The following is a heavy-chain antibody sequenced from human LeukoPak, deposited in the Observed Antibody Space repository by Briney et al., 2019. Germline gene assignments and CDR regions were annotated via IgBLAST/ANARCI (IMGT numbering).Heavy chain of an antibody. V-gene: IGHV1-69*01. J-gene: IGHJ6*02. CDR2: IIPIFGTA. D-gene: IGHD3-22*01. Sequence: GRSLRLSCAASGFTFSSYAISWVRQAPGQGLEWMGGIIPIFGTANYAQKFQGRVTITADESTSTAYMELSSLRSEDTAVYYCARERGSLPDSSGSYGMDVWGQGTTVTVSS. CDR1: GFTFSSYA. CDR3: ARERGSLPDSSGSYGMDV.